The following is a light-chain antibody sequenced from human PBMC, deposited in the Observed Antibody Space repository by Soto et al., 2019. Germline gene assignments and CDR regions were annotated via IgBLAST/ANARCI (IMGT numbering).Light chain of an antibody. CDR1: TGAVTNGHY. CDR3: LLSYNGPYV. Sequence: HDVVTQEPSLTLSPGGTVTLTCGSSTGAVTNGHYPYWFQQKPGQAPRTLIYDTTNRHSWTPARFSGSLLGGKAALTLSGAQPEDEAEYYCLLSYNGPYVFGTGTKVTAL. V-gene: IGLV7-46*01. J-gene: IGLJ1*01. CDR2: DTT.